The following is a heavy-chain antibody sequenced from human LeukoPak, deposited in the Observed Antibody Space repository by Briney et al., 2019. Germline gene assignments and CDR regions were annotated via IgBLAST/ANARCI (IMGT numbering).Heavy chain of an antibody. V-gene: IGHV4-34*01. CDR1: AGSFSGYY. J-gene: IGHJ5*02. CDR3: AREPRYCSGGSCAFDP. D-gene: IGHD2-15*01. CDR2: INHSGST. Sequence: SETLTLTCAVYAGSFSGYYWSWICQPPGKGLEWIGEINHSGSTNYNPSLKSRVTISVDTSKNQFSLKLSSVTAADTAVYYCAREPRYCSGGSCAFDPWGQGALGSVSS.